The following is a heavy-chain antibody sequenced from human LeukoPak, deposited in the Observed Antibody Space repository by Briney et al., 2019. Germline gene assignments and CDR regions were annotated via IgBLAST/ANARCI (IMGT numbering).Heavy chain of an antibody. CDR2: IYYSGST. V-gene: IGHV4-61*01. CDR3: ARDRVRGNSNPFFDY. Sequence: SETLSLTCTVSGRSVSSGTYYWSWIRQPPGKGLEWIGYIYYSGSTNYNPSLKSRVTISVDTSKNQFSLKLNSVTAADTAVYYCARDRVRGNSNPFFDYWGQGTLVTVSS. J-gene: IGHJ4*02. D-gene: IGHD4-11*01. CDR1: GRSVSSGTYY.